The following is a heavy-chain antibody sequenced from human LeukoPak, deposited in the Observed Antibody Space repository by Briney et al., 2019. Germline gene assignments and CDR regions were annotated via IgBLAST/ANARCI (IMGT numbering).Heavy chain of an antibody. D-gene: IGHD3-10*01. CDR2: ISSSSSYI. J-gene: IGHJ4*02. CDR1: GFTFSSYS. V-gene: IGHV3-21*01. CDR3: ARGYYGSGSYYDPAGY. Sequence: PGGSLRLSCAASGFTFSSYSMNWVRQAPGKGLEWVSSISSSSSYIYYADSVKGRFTISRDNAKNSLYLQMNSLRAEDTAVYYCARGYYGSGSYYDPAGYWGQGTLVTVSS.